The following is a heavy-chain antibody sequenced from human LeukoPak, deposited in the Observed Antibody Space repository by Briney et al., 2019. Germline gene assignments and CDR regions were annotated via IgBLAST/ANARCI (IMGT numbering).Heavy chain of an antibody. CDR1: GFTFSDYY. CDR3: ARARDGYNYYPFDD. CDR2: SSSSGSTI. V-gene: IGHV3-11*01. J-gene: IGHJ5*02. D-gene: IGHD5-24*01. Sequence: PGGSLRLSCAASGFTFSDYYMNWIRQAPGKGLEWVSHSSSSGSTIYYADSVKGRFTISRDNAKNSLYLQMNSLRAEDTAVYFCARARDGYNYYPFDDWGQGTLVTVSS.